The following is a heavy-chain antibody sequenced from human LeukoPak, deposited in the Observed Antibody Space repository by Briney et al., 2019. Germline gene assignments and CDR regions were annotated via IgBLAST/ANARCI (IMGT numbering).Heavy chain of an antibody. CDR2: IYSGGST. CDR1: GFTFSNAW. J-gene: IGHJ4*02. CDR3: LRSHGY. Sequence: GGSLRLSCAASGFTFSNAWMSWVRQAPGKGLEWVSVIYSGGSTYYADSVKGRFTISRDNSKNTLYLQMNSLRAEDTAVYFCLRSHGYWGQGTLVTVSS. V-gene: IGHV3-66*01.